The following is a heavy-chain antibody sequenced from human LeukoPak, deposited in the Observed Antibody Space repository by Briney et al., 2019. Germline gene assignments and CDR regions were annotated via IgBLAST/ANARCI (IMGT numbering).Heavy chain of an antibody. CDR2: TYYRSRWYN. J-gene: IGHJ4*02. CDR1: GDSVSSNSVA. V-gene: IGHV6-1*01. CDR3: ARVKRRGPTSSGWLDY. D-gene: IGHD6-19*01. Sequence: SQTLSLTCAISGDSVSSNSVAWNWIRQSPSRGLEWLGRTYYRSRWYNDFAVSMKGRITINPDTSKNQFSLQLNSVTPEDTAVYYCARVKRRGPTSSGWLDYWGQGTVVTVSS.